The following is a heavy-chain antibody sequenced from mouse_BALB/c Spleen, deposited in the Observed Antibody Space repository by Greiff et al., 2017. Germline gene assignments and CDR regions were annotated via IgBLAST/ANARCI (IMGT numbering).Heavy chain of an antibody. D-gene: IGHD2-1*01. CDR2: ISYSGST. J-gene: IGHJ4*01. CDR3: ARSGPYGNPDYAMDY. V-gene: IGHV3-2*02. Sequence: EVHLVESGPGLVKPSQSLSLTCTVTGYSITSDYAWNWIRQFPGNKLEWMGYISYSGSTSYNPSLKSRISITRDTSKNQFFLQLNSVTTEDTATYYCARSGPYGNPDYAMDYWGQGTSVTVSS. CDR1: GYSITSDYA.